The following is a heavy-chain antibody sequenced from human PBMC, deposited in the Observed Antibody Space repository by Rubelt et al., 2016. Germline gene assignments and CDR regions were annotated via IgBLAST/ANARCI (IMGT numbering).Heavy chain of an antibody. CDR2: ISHSGRA. Sequence: QVQLQESGPGLVKPSETLSLTCTVSGGSISSYHWSWIRQTPGKGLEWVGYISHSGRATYNPSLKSRVTISVDTSKNQFSLKLNSGTAADTAVYYCARDGRRIAAPQNFWFVDLWGRGTLVTVSS. CDR3: ARDGRRIAAPQNFWFVDL. CDR1: GGSISSYH. V-gene: IGHV4-59*01. J-gene: IGHJ2*01. D-gene: IGHD6-13*01.